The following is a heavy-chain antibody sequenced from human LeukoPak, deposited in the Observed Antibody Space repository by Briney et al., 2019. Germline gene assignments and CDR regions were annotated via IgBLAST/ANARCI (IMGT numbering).Heavy chain of an antibody. CDR1: GYSISSGYY. Sequence: SETLSLTCTVSGYSISSGYYWGWSRQPPGKGLEWIGSIYHSGSTNYNPSLKSRVTMSVDTSKNQFSLKLSSVTAADTAVYYCATTTYYYDSSGYYYPGAFDIWGQGTMVTVSS. V-gene: IGHV4-38-2*02. J-gene: IGHJ3*02. D-gene: IGHD3-22*01. CDR3: ATTTYYYDSSGYYYPGAFDI. CDR2: IYHSGST.